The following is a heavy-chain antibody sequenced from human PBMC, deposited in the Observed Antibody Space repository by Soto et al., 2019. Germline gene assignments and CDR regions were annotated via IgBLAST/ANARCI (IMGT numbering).Heavy chain of an antibody. Sequence: PSETLSLTCAVYCGSFSDYYWTWIRQPPEKGLEWVGEINHSGSTNQNPSLKSRVSISADTSKKQFSLKLRAVTAADTAVYYCARGISVMDAPDQYFFDSGSLGTLVNVSS. CDR3: ARGISVMDAPDQYFFDS. CDR2: INHSGST. D-gene: IGHD3-9*01. CDR1: CGSFSDYY. V-gene: IGHV4-34*01. J-gene: IGHJ4*02.